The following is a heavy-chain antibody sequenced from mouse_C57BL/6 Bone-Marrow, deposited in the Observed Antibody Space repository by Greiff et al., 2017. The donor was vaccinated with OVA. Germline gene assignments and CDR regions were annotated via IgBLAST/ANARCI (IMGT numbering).Heavy chain of an antibody. Sequence: VQLQQPGAELVMPGASVKLSCKASGYTFPSYWMHWVKQRPGQGLEWIGEIDPSDSYTNYNQKLKGKSTLTVDKSSSTAYMQLSSLTSEDSAVYYCAREGFYYGNYVFAYWGQGTLVTVSA. J-gene: IGHJ3*01. D-gene: IGHD2-1*01. CDR3: AREGFYYGNYVFAY. V-gene: IGHV1-69*01. CDR2: IDPSDSYT. CDR1: GYTFPSYW.